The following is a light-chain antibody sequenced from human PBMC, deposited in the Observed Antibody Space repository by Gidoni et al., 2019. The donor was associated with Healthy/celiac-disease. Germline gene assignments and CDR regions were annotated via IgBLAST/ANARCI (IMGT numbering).Light chain of an antibody. V-gene: IGLV1-40*01. CDR1: SSNIGAGYD. Sequence: QSVLTQPPSVSAAPGQRVTISCTGSSSNIGAGYDVHWYQQLPGTPPKLHIYGNSNRPAGVPDRFSGSKSGTSASLAITGLQAEDEADYYCQSYDSSLSGSVFGGGTKLTVL. CDR2: GNS. J-gene: IGLJ2*01. CDR3: QSYDSSLSGSV.